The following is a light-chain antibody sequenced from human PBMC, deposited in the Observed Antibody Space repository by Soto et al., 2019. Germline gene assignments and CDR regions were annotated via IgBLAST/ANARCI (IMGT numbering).Light chain of an antibody. CDR3: QSYDSSLSVLYV. Sequence: QSVLTQPPSVSGAPGQRVTISCTGSRSNIGAGYDVHWYQQLPGTAPKLLIHGDSNRPSGVPDRFSGPKSGTSASLAITGLQAEDEADYYCQSYDSSLSVLYVFGTGTKV. CDR2: GDS. CDR1: RSNIGAGYD. J-gene: IGLJ1*01. V-gene: IGLV1-40*01.